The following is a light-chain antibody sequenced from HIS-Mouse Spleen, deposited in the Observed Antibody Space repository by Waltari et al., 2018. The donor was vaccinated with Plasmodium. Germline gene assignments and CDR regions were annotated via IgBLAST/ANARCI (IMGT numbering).Light chain of an antibody. CDR3: YSTDSSGNHRV. Sequence: SYELTQPPSVSVSPGQTAQNTFSGDALPKKYAYWYQQKSGHAPVLVIYEDSKRPSGIPERVSGSSSGTMATLTISGAQVEDEADYYCYSTDSSGNHRVFGGGTKLTVL. J-gene: IGLJ3*02. CDR2: EDS. CDR1: ALPKKY. V-gene: IGLV3-10*01.